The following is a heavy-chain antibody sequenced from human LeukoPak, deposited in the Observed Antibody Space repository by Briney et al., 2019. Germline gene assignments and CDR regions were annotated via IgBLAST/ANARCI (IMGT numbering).Heavy chain of an antibody. CDR3: ARHLGTYYYDSSGYFPTPNFDY. CDR1: GGSISSSSYY. V-gene: IGHV4-39*01. Sequence: PSETLSLTCTVSGGSISSSSYYWGWIRQPPGKGLEWIGSIYYSGSTYYSPSLKSRVTISVDTSKNQFSLKLSSVTAADTAVYYYARHLGTYYYDSSGYFPTPNFDYWGQGTLVTVSS. CDR2: IYYSGST. J-gene: IGHJ4*02. D-gene: IGHD3-22*01.